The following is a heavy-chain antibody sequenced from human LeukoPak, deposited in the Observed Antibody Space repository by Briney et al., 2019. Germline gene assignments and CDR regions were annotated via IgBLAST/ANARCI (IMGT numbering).Heavy chain of an antibody. V-gene: IGHV3-23*01. CDR1: GFTFSSYA. D-gene: IGHD5-12*01. Sequence: GGSLRLSCAASGFTFSSYAMSWVRQAPGKGLEWVAAISGSGGSTYYADSVKGGFTIPRANSKNTPYLQMNSLRADDTGVYSCAKDWRDGYNSTFYFDYWGQGTLVTVSS. J-gene: IGHJ4*02. CDR2: ISGSGGST. CDR3: AKDWRDGYNSTFYFDY.